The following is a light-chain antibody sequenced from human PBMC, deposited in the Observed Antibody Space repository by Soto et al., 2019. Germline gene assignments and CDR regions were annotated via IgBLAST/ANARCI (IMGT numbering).Light chain of an antibody. Sequence: QSALTQPASVSGSPGQSITVPCTGSSSDIGGYNYVSWYQQYPGKAPKLIIYDVTNRPSGVSDRFSATKSGNTASLTISGLQAEDEANYYCSSYTSNTLVLFGGGTKLIVL. V-gene: IGLV2-14*01. CDR2: DVT. CDR1: SSDIGGYNY. CDR3: SSYTSNTLVL. J-gene: IGLJ2*01.